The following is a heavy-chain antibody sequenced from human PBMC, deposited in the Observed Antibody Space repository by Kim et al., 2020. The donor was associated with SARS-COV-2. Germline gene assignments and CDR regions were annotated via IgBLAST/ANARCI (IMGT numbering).Heavy chain of an antibody. J-gene: IGHJ4*02. V-gene: IGHV3-48*02. CDR3: ASQAVLLWFAERVPQDY. D-gene: IGHD3-10*01. CDR2: ISSSSSTI. Sequence: GGSLRLSCAASGFTFSSYSMNWVRQAPGKGLEWVSYISSSSSTIYYADSVKGRFTISRDNAKNSLYLQMNSLRDEDTAVYYCASQAVLLWFAERVPQDYWGQGTLVTVSS. CDR1: GFTFSSYS.